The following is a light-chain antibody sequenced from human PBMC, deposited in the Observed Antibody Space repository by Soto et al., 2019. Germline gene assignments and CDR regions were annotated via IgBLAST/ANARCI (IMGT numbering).Light chain of an antibody. Sequence: DIQMTQSPPTLSASVGDRVTITCRASQSISSWLAWYQQRPGKAPKLLIYKASDLQSGVPSRFSGSESGTEFTLTISSLQPDDFATYFCLQFSTYSLTFGGGTKVDIK. V-gene: IGKV1-5*03. CDR1: QSISSW. J-gene: IGKJ4*01. CDR3: LQFSTYSLT. CDR2: KAS.